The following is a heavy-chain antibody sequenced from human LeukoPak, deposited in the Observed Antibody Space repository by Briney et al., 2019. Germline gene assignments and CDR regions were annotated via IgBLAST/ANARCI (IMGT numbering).Heavy chain of an antibody. CDR2: IRYDGSDK. CDR3: AKGGPITMIIVYYFDY. J-gene: IGHJ4*02. D-gene: IGHD3-22*01. Sequence: PGRSLRLSCAASGFTFSSYGMHWVRQAPGKGLEWVAFIRYDGSDKHYADSVKGRFTISRDDSKNTLYLQMNSLRDEDTAVYYCAKGGPITMIIVYYFDYWGQGTLVTVSS. V-gene: IGHV3-30*02. CDR1: GFTFSSYG.